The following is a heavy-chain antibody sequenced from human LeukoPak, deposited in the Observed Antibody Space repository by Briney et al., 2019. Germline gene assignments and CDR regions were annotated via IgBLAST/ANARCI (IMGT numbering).Heavy chain of an antibody. CDR1: GYTFTSYD. CDR2: MNPNSGNT. CDR3: VRGSGWYGWFDP. D-gene: IGHD6-19*01. J-gene: IGHJ5*02. V-gene: IGHV1-8*01. Sequence: ASVKVSCKASGYTFTSYDINWVRQATGQGLEWMGWMNPNSGNTGYAQKFQGRVTMTRNTSISTAYMELSSLRSEDTAVYYCVRGSGWYGWFDPWGQGTLVTVSS.